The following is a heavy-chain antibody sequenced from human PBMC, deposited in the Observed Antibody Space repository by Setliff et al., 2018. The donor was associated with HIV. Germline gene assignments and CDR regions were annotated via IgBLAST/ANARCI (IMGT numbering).Heavy chain of an antibody. CDR1: GFTFRTYW. Sequence: GESLKISCAASGFTFRTYWMSWVRQVPGKGLEWVANIKQDGSDTIYYADSVKGRFTISRDNAENSLFLQMNSLRAEDTAVYYCARVQYFNSGGYWATIRHYYYMDVWGKGTAVTVSS. J-gene: IGHJ6*03. CDR3: ARVQYFNSGGYWATIRHYYYMDV. V-gene: IGHV3-7*01. CDR2: IKQDGSDTI. D-gene: IGHD3-22*01.